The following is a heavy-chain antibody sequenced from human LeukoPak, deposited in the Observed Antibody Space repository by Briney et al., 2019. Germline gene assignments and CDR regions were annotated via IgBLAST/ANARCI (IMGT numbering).Heavy chain of an antibody. D-gene: IGHD2-2*01. CDR2: ISGSGGST. J-gene: IGHJ4*02. V-gene: IGHV3-23*01. CDR3: AKPTADCSSTSCYRAFDY. CDR1: GFTFSSYA. Sequence: GGSLRLSCAASGFTFSSYAMSWVRQAPGKGLEWVSAISGSGGSTYYADSVKGRFTISRDNSKNTLYLQMNSLRAEDTAVYYCAKPTADCSSTSCYRAFDYWGQGTLVTVSS.